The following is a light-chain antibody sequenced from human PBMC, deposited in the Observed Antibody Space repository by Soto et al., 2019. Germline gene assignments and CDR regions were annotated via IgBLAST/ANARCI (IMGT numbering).Light chain of an antibody. CDR3: QQYNISWT. Sequence: ELVMTQSPATLSVSPGERATLSCRASQSVKSNLAWYQQKPGQAPRLLIYGASTRATGVPARFSASGSGTEFTLTISSLQSEDFTVYYCQQYNISWTFGQGTKVEVK. V-gene: IGKV3-15*01. J-gene: IGKJ1*01. CDR2: GAS. CDR1: QSVKSN.